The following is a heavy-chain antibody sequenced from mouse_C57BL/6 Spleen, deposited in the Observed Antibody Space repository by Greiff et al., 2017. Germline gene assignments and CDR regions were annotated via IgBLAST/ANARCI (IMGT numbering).Heavy chain of an antibody. V-gene: IGHV5-6*01. Sequence: DVQLQESGGDLVKPGGSLKLSCAASGFTFSSYGMSWVRQTPDKRLEWVATISSGGSYTYYPDSVKGRFTISRDNAKNTLYLQMSSLRSADTAMYYCARHDYDWYFDVWGTGTTVTVSS. CDR1: GFTFSSYG. CDR3: ARHDYDWYFDV. D-gene: IGHD2-4*01. J-gene: IGHJ1*03. CDR2: ISSGGSYT.